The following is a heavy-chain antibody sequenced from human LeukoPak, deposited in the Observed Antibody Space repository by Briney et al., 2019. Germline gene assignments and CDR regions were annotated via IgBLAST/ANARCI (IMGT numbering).Heavy chain of an antibody. CDR1: GFTFSSYA. Sequence: GRSLRLSCAASGFTFSSYAMHWVRQAPGKGLEWVAVISYDGSNKYYADSMKGRFTISRDNSKNTLYLQMNSLRAEDTAVCYCAKSRYYYDTPPAGASGYWGQGTLVTVSS. J-gene: IGHJ4*02. D-gene: IGHD3-22*01. CDR2: ISYDGSNK. CDR3: AKSRYYYDTPPAGASGY. V-gene: IGHV3-30-3*01.